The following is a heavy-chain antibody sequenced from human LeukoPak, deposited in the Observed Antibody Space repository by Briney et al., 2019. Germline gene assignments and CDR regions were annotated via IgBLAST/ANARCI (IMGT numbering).Heavy chain of an antibody. CDR2: IDTDGSGT. J-gene: IGHJ4*02. CDR3: GRGEVIPSGNVDY. D-gene: IGHD2-2*01. V-gene: IGHV3-74*01. CDR1: GFTFSTYW. Sequence: GGSLRLSCEASGFTFSTYWMHWVRQVPGKGLVWVSRIDTDGSGTTYADSVKGRFTISRDNAKNTLYLQMSSLRAEDTAVYFCGRGEVIPSGNVDYWGQGTLVTVSS.